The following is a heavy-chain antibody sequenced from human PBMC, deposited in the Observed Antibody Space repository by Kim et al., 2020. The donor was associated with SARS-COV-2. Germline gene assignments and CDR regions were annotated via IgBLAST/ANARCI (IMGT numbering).Heavy chain of an antibody. V-gene: IGHV3-23*01. J-gene: IGHJ1*01. CDR1: GFTFAAYA. D-gene: IGHD3-22*01. CDR2: ISGSDENT. Sequence: GGSLRLSCAASGFTFAAYAMSWVRQAPGKGLQWLSGISGSDENTYYADSVKGRFIISRDNSKNTLHLQMNSLRVEDTAVYYCAKHFGSSGSEFQHWGQGT. CDR3: AKHFGSSGSEFQH.